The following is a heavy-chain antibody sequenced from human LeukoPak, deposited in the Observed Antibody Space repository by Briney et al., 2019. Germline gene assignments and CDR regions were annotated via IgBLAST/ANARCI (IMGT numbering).Heavy chain of an antibody. CDR2: IIPIFGTA. CDR1: GGTFSSYA. Sequence: SVKVSCKASGGTFSSYAISWVRQAPGQGLEWTGGIIPIFGTANYAQKFQGRVTITADESTSTAYMELSSLRSEDTAVYYCARDLGKVRGAHPFDPWGQGTLVTVSS. D-gene: IGHD3-10*01. CDR3: ARDLGKVRGAHPFDP. V-gene: IGHV1-69*01. J-gene: IGHJ5*02.